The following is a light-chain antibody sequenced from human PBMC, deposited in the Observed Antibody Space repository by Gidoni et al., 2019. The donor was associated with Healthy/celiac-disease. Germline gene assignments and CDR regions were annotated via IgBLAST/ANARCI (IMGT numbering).Light chain of an antibody. CDR3: QQSYSTPLT. CDR2: AAS. Sequence: DIQMTQSPSSLSASVGDRVTITCRASQSINSYLNWYQQKPGKAPKLLSYAASSLQSGVPSRFSGRGSGTDFTLNISSLQPEDFATYYCQQSYSTPLTFGGXTKVEIK. CDR1: QSINSY. V-gene: IGKV1-39*01. J-gene: IGKJ4*01.